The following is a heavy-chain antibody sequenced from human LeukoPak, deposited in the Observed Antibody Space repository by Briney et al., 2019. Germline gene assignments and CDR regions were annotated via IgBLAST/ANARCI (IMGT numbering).Heavy chain of an antibody. CDR2: IKQDGSEK. CDR3: AREGISPMYDI. CDR1: GFTFSSYL. V-gene: IGHV3-7*01. Sequence: PGGSLRLSCAASGFTFSSYLMSWVRQAPGKGLEWVANIKQDGSEKYYVDSVKGRFTISRDNAKNSLYLQMNSLRAEDTAVYYCAREGISPMYDIWGQGTMVTVSS. D-gene: IGHD2-15*01. J-gene: IGHJ3*02.